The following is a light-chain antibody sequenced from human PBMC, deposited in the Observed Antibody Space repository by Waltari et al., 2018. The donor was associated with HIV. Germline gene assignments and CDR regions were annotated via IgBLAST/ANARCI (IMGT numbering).Light chain of an antibody. CDR2: DVT. V-gene: IGLV2-14*03. Sequence: SVSGSPGQSITISCTGTRSDVGGYNYVSWYQQHPGKAPKLIIYDVTDRPSGVSNRFSGSKSGNTASLTISGLQAEDEADYYCVSYTSTIPLGAVFGGGTQLTVL. CDR1: RSDVGGYNY. CDR3: VSYTSTIPLGAV. J-gene: IGLJ7*01.